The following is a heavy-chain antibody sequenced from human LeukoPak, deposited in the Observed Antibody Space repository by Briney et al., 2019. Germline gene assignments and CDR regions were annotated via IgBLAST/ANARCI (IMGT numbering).Heavy chain of an antibody. V-gene: IGHV3-30-3*01. CDR1: GFTFSSYA. Sequence: GGSLRLSCAASGFTFSSYAMHWVRQAPGKGLEWVAVISYDGSNKYYADSVKGRFTISRDTYKSTLYLQLNSLRPEDTAVYYCARDHIPMVRENWFDPWGQGTLVTVSS. CDR3: ARDHIPMVRENWFDP. J-gene: IGHJ5*02. CDR2: ISYDGSNK. D-gene: IGHD3-10*01.